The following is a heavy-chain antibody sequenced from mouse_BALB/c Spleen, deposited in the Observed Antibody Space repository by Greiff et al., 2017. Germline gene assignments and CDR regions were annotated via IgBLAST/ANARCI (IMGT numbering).Heavy chain of an antibody. CDR3: ARSSWDDGFAY. CDR1: GFTFSSFG. D-gene: IGHD4-1*01. Sequence: EVHLVESGEGLVQPGGSRKLSCAASGFTFSSFGMHWVRQAPEKGLEWVAYISSGSSTIYYADTVKGRFTISRDNPKNTLFLQMTSLRSEDTAMYYCARSSWDDGFAYWGQGTLVTVSA. J-gene: IGHJ3*01. CDR2: ISSGSSTI. V-gene: IGHV5-17*02.